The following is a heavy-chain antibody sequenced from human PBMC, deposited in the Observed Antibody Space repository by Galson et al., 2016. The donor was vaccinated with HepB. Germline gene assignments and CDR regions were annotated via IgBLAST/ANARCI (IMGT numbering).Heavy chain of an antibody. CDR3: ARHANPLYFSDGSCYNYYGMDV. V-gene: IGHV5-10-1*01. Sequence: QSGAEVKKPGESLRISCKGSGYSFTNYWISWVRQMPGKGLEWMGRIDPSDSYTNYSPSFQGHVTISTDKSISTAYLQWSSLKAWDTAMYYCARHANPLYFSDGSCYNYYGMDVWGQGTTVTVSS. CDR1: GYSFTNYW. CDR2: IDPSDSYT. J-gene: IGHJ6*02. D-gene: IGHD2-15*01.